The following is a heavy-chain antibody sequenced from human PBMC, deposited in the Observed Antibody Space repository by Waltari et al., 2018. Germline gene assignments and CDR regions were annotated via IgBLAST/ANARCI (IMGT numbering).Heavy chain of an antibody. D-gene: IGHD5-12*01. J-gene: IGHJ5*02. CDR3: ARGGGPRTIVALTFDL. CDR2: ISPYHGTA. V-gene: IGHV1-18*01. CDR1: GYTFTNFG. Sequence: QVQLVQAGGEVMKPGASVKVSCTASGYTFTNFGINWVRQAPGQGLEWMGWISPYHGTAEYSQKFQDRVTMTTDTSTKTGYLELRSLRSDDTAVYYCARGGGPRTIVALTFDLWGQGTLVTVSS.